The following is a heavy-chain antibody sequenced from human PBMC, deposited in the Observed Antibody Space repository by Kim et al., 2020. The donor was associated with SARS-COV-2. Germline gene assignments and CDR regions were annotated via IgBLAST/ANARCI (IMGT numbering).Heavy chain of an antibody. Sequence: SETLSLTCAVSGGSISSGGYYWSWIRQHPGKGLEWIGYIYYSGSTYYNPSLKSRVTISVDTSKNQFSLKLSSVTAADTAVYYCATSIAAAGPFDYWGQGTLVTVSS. CDR2: IYYSGST. J-gene: IGHJ4*02. V-gene: IGHV4-31*11. CDR3: ATSIAAAGPFDY. CDR1: GGSISSGGYY. D-gene: IGHD6-13*01.